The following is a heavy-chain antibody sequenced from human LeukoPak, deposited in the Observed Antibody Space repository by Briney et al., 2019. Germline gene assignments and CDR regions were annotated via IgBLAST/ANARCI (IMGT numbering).Heavy chain of an antibody. CDR1: GFSFGSYV. V-gene: IGHV3-23*01. J-gene: IGHJ3*02. Sequence: GGSLRLSCTASGFSFGSYVMNWVRQAPGKGLEWVSVISEGGGSTYYADSVRGRFSISRDNSENTLYLQMSSLRVEDTAIYFCVKGATDNWYSPFDIWGQGTMVTVSS. D-gene: IGHD2-15*01. CDR2: ISEGGGST. CDR3: VKGATDNWYSPFDI.